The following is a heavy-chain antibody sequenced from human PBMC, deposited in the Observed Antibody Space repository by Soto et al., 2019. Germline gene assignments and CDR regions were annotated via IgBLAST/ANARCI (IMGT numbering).Heavy chain of an antibody. CDR2: INAGNCNT. D-gene: IGHD3-3*01. J-gene: IGHJ4*02. V-gene: IGHV1-3*01. CDR1: GYTXNSYA. CDR3: ARGFLEWPLDY. Sequence: SXKVSFKASGYTXNSYAMDLVRQAPGQSLEWMGWINAGNCNTKYSQKFQGRVTITSYTSASTAYIELSRLRSEDTAVYYCARGFLEWPLDYWGQGTLGTVS.